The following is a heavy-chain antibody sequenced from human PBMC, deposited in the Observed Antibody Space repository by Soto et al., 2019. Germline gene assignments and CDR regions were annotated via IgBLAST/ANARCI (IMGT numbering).Heavy chain of an antibody. V-gene: IGHV4-34*01. Sequence: PSETLSLTCAAYGGSFSGYYWSWIRRPPGKGLEWIGEINHSGSTNYNPSLKSRVTISVDTSKNQFSLKLSSVTAADTAVYYCARGRNYDFWSGYYALFDYWGQGTLVTVSS. D-gene: IGHD3-3*01. CDR3: ARGRNYDFWSGYYALFDY. CDR2: INHSGST. J-gene: IGHJ4*02. CDR1: GGSFSGYY.